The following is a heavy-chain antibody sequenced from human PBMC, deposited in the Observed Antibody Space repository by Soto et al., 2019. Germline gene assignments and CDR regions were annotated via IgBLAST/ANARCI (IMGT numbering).Heavy chain of an antibody. V-gene: IGHV2-5*02. Sequence: QITLKESGPTLVKPTQTLTLTCSFSGFSLSTTGVGVGWIRQSPGKALEWLAIIYWDNDKRYSPSLKGRLTTPKDTSKTQVVLTVTNMYPVDTGTYYCARSLWFGELHWGQGALVTVSS. CDR1: GFSLSTTGVG. CDR3: ARSLWFGELH. J-gene: IGHJ4*02. CDR2: IYWDNDK. D-gene: IGHD3-10*01.